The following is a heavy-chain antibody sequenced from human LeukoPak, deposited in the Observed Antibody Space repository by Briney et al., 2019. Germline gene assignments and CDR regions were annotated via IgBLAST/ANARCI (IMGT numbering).Heavy chain of an antibody. V-gene: IGHV3-11*01. CDR2: ISSSDSTI. D-gene: IGHD3-3*01. Sequence: GGSLRLSCAASGFTFSDYSMTWIRQAPGEGLEWVSYISSSDSTIYYADSVKGRFTISRDNAKSSLFLQMNSLRAEDTAVYYCARSGPHYYYGLDVWGQGTTVTVSS. CDR3: ARSGPHYYYGLDV. CDR1: GFTFSDYS. J-gene: IGHJ6*02.